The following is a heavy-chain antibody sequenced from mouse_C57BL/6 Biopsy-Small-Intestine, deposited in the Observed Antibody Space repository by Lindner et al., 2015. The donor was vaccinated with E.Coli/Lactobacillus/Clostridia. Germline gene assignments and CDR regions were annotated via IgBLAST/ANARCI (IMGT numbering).Heavy chain of an antibody. D-gene: IGHD2-1*01. CDR1: GYSFTDYY. CDR3: ARQKGVINAVDY. Sequence: SVKVSCKASGYSFTDYYIHWVRQAPGQGLEWMGWINPNSGGTNYPQKFQGRVTMTRDSSFTTAYLELSSLTSDDTAVYFCARQKGVINAVDYWGQGALVTVSS. J-gene: IGHJ4*01. CDR2: INPNSGGT. V-gene: IGHV1-84*02.